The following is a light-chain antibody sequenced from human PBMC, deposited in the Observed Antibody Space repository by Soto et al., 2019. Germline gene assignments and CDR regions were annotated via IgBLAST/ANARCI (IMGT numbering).Light chain of an antibody. J-gene: IGKJ5*01. V-gene: IGKV1-39*01. CDR3: QQSYSTLGT. CDR2: AAS. CDR1: QSIRSY. Sequence: DIQMTQSPSSLSASVGDRVTIACRAGQSIRSYLNWYQQKPGKAPKLLIYAASSLQSGVPSRFSGSGSGTDFTLTISSLQPEDFATYYCQQSYSTLGTFGQGTRLEIK.